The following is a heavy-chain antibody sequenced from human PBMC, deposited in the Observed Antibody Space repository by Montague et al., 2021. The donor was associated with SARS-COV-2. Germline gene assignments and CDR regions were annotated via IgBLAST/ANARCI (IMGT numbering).Heavy chain of an antibody. V-gene: IGHV4-39*01. J-gene: IGHJ4*02. D-gene: IGHD3-10*01. CDR1: GGSISSSNYY. Sequence: SETLSLTCTVSGGSISSSNYYWGWIRQPPGKGLEWIGSIFYSGSTDYNPSLKSRVTISVDTSKNQFSLKLSSVTAADTVVYYCASMVRAQVYYFDYWGQGTLVTVSS. CDR2: IFYSGST. CDR3: ASMVRAQVYYFDY.